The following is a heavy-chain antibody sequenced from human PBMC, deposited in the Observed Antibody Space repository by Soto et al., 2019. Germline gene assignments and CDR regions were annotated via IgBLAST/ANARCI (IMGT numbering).Heavy chain of an antibody. CDR3: AAVGYYGSGSYSLDY. CDR1: GFTFSSYG. V-gene: IGHV3-33*01. CDR2: IWYDGSNK. D-gene: IGHD3-10*01. J-gene: IGHJ4*02. Sequence: QVQLVESGGGVVQPGRSLRLSCAASGFTFSSYGMHWVRQAPGKGLEWVAVIWYDGSNKYYADSVKGRFTISRDNSKNTLYLQMNSLRAEDTAVYYCAAVGYYGSGSYSLDYWGQGTLVTVSS.